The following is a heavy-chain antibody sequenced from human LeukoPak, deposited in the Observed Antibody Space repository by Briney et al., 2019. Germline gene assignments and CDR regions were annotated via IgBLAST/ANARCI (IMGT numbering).Heavy chain of an antibody. CDR1: GGTFSSYT. CDR2: IIPIFGTA. V-gene: IGHV1-69*13. J-gene: IGHJ4*02. CDR3: ARWEYCSSTSCYTPFDY. Sequence: SVKVSCKASGGTFSSYTISWVRQAPGQGLEWMGGIIPIFGTANYAQKFQGRVTITADESTSTAYMELSSLRSEDTAVYYCARWEYCSSTSCYTPFDYWGQGTLVTVSS. D-gene: IGHD2-2*01.